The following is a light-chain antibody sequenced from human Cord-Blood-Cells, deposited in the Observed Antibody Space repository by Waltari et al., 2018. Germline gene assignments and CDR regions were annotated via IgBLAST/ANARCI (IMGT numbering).Light chain of an antibody. CDR2: LGS. CDR3: MQALQTPYT. Sequence: DLVMTHSPLSLPVTPGEPATISWRSSQSLLHSNGYNYLDWYLQKPGQSPQLLIYLGSNRASGVPDRFSGSGSGTDFTLKISRVEAEDVGVYYCMQALQTPYTFGQGTKLEIK. CDR1: QSLLHSNGYNY. J-gene: IGKJ2*01. V-gene: IGKV2-28*01.